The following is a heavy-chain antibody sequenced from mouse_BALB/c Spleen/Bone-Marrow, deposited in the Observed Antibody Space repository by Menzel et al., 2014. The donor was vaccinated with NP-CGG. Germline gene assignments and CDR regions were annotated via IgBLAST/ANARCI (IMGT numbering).Heavy chain of an antibody. CDR1: GYTFTSYW. CDR2: INPSNVRT. J-gene: IGHJ2*01. V-gene: IGHV1S81*02. CDR3: ARGGFDY. Sequence: QVQLQHSGAALVKPGASVKLSCQAYGYTFTSYWMHWVKQRPGQGLEWIGEINPSNVRTNYNEKFKSKATLTVDKSSSTAYMQLSSLTSEDSAVYYGARGGFDYWGKGNTLTVAS.